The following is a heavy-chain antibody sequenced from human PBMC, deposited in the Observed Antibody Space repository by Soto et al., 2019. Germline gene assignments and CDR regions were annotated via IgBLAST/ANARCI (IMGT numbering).Heavy chain of an antibody. V-gene: IGHV4-59*01. CDR3: ARVVAATPQTWFDP. J-gene: IGHJ5*02. CDR1: VGSISSYY. D-gene: IGHD2-15*01. Sequence: ASETLSLTCTVSVGSISSYYGSWIRQPPGKGLEWIGYIYYSGSTNYNPSLKSRVTISVDTSKNQFSLKLSSVTAADTAVYYCARVVAATPQTWFDPWGQGTLVTVSS. CDR2: IYYSGST.